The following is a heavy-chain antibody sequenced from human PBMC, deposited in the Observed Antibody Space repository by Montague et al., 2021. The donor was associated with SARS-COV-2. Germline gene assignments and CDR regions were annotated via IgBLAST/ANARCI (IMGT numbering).Heavy chain of an antibody. CDR1: GGSFSDYY. CDR3: ARWDPQTLTLIGLRGKSASDY. J-gene: IGHJ4*02. CDR2: INHSGTT. Sequence: SETLSLTCGVYGGSFSDYYWTWIRQSPGKGLEWIAEINHSGTTNYNFNPSLRSRVTISVDTSKSQFSLKLSSVTAADKGVYYCARWDPQTLTLIGLRGKSASDYWGQGTLVTVSS. V-gene: IGHV4-34*01. D-gene: IGHD4-23*01.